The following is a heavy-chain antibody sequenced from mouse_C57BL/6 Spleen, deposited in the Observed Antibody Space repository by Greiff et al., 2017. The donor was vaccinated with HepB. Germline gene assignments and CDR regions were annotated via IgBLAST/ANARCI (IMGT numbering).Heavy chain of an antibody. J-gene: IGHJ3*01. CDR2: IWSGGST. D-gene: IGHD2-1*01. Sequence: VKLVESGPGLVQPSQSLSITCTVSGFSLTSYGVHWVRQSPGKGLEWLGVIWSGGSTDYNAAFISRLSISKDNSKSQVFFKMNSLQADDTAIYYCASYGNYPDWFAYWGQGTLVTVSA. CDR1: GFSLTSYG. CDR3: ASYGNYPDWFAY. V-gene: IGHV2-2*01.